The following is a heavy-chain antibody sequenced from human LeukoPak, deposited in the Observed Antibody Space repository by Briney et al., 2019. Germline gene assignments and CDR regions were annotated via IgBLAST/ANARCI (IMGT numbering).Heavy chain of an antibody. CDR3: ARGEGPLPARGGYYYYMDV. J-gene: IGHJ6*03. D-gene: IGHD2-2*01. V-gene: IGHV4-4*07. CDR2: IYTSGST. CDR1: GGSISSYY. Sequence: SETLSLTCTVSGGSISSYYWSWIRQPAGKGLEWIGRIYTSGSTNYNPSLKSRVTMSVDTPKNQFSLKLSSVTAADTAVYYCARGEGPLPARGGYYYYMDVWGKGTTVTVSS.